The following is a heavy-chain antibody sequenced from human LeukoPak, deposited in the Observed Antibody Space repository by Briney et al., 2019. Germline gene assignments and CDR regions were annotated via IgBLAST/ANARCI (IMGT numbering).Heavy chain of an antibody. J-gene: IGHJ4*02. CDR3: ARGWGYFDS. Sequence: PSETLSLTCTVSGGSVSSYYLSWIRPPPGKGLEWIGYIYYSGSTNYSPSLKSRVTISVDTSKNQFSLELSSVTAADTAVYYCARGWGYFDSWGQGTLVTVSS. CDR1: GGSVSSYY. V-gene: IGHV4-59*08. D-gene: IGHD7-27*01. CDR2: IYYSGST.